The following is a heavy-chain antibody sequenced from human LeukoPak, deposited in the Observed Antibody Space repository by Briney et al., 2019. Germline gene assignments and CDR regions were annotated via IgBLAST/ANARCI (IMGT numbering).Heavy chain of an antibody. J-gene: IGHJ4*02. CDR1: GDSISSYS. V-gene: IGHV4-4*07. Sequence: SESLSLTCTVSGDSISSYSWSWVRQPAGKGLEWIGRIYATGYTDYDPSLRSRVTMSVDTSKNQFSLKLTSVTAADTSVFFCARNHIVTGTYFDSWGPGTLVTVSS. CDR3: ARNHIVTGTYFDS. D-gene: IGHD2-21*01. CDR2: IYATGYT.